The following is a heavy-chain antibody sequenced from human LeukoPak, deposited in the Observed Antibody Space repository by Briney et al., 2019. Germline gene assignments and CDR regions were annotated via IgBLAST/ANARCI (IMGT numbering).Heavy chain of an antibody. CDR2: MNEGGSKK. CDR1: GFTFDDYT. J-gene: IGHJ3*02. Sequence: PGGSLRLSCAASGFTFDDYTMHWVRQVPGKGLEWVANMNEGGSKKYYVGSVRGRFTISRDNAKTSLYLQMSSLRAEDTAVYYCARAMNHAFNIWGQGAMVTVSS. V-gene: IGHV3-7*03. CDR3: ARAMNHAFNI.